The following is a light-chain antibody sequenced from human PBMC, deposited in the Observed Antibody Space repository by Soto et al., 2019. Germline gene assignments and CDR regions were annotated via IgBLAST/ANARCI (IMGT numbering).Light chain of an antibody. CDR3: QQRRNWPPWT. J-gene: IGKJ1*01. CDR2: DAS. CDR1: QSVSSY. Sequence: EIVLTQSPATLSLSPGERATLSRRASQSVSSYLAWYQQKPGQAPRLLIYDASNRATGIPARFSGSGSGTDFTLTISSLEPEDFAVYYCQQRRNWPPWTFGQGTKVDIK. V-gene: IGKV3-11*01.